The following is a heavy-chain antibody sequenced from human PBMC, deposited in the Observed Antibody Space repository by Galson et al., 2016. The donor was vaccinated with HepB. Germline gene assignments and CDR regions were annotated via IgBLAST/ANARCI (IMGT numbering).Heavy chain of an antibody. CDR3: ARVSSGWSLPMRRKAGHWFDP. V-gene: IGHV3-9*01. Sequence: SLRLSCAASGFKLSHYAMHWVRQGPDKGLEWVAGISWDGTNIAYADSVKGRFTISRDNADNSLSLQMNSLRAEDTAVYYCARVSSGWSLPMRRKAGHWFDPWGQGTLVTVSS. CDR2: ISWDGTNI. CDR1: GFKLSHYA. D-gene: IGHD6-19*01. J-gene: IGHJ5*02.